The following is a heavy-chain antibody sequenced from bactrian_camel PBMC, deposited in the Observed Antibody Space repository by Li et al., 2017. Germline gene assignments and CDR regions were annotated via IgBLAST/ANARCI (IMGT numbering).Heavy chain of an antibody. D-gene: IGHD1*01. CDR3: VSWQLFGH. CDR1: GFAFSSND. V-gene: IGHV3S40*01. CDR2: IDSRSTNT. Sequence: VQLVESGGGLVQPGGSLRLSCTSGFAFSSNDMSWVRQAPGKGLEWVSAIDSRSTNTYYADSVKGRFTISRDNAKSEVYLQMNSLKSEDTALYYCVSWQLFGHWGQGTQVTVS. J-gene: IGHJ6*01.